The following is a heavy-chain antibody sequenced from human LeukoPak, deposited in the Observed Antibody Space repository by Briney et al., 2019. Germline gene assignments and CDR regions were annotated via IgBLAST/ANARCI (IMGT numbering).Heavy chain of an antibody. D-gene: IGHD4-11*01. CDR1: GGSINNYY. CDR2: IYHTGST. J-gene: IGHJ4*02. V-gene: IGHV4-59*01. Sequence: PSETLSLTCTVSGGSINNYYWSWIRQTPGKGLEWIGYIYHTGSTSYSPSLKSRVTISGDTSKNQYSLKLSSVTAADTAVYYCARGTETTEFDYWGQGTLVTVSS. CDR3: ARGTETTEFDY.